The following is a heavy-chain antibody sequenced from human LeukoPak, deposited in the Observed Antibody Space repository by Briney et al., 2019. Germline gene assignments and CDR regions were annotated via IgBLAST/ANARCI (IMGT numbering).Heavy chain of an antibody. CDR3: ARGGSTYYDFWSGYPRAPYYCYGMDV. J-gene: IGHJ6*02. Sequence: SETLSLTCAVYGGSFSGYYWSWIRQPPGKGLEWIGEINHSGSTNYNPSLKSRVTISVDTSKNQFSLKLSSVTAADTAVYYCARGGSTYYDFWSGYPRAPYYCYGMDVWGQGTTVTVSS. CDR1: GGSFSGYY. V-gene: IGHV4-34*01. D-gene: IGHD3-3*01. CDR2: INHSGST.